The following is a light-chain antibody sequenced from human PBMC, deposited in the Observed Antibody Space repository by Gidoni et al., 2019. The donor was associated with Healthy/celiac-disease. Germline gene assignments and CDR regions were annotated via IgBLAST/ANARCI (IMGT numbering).Light chain of an antibody. CDR2: DAS. CDR3: QQRSNWPLT. Sequence: EIVLPQSPPTLSLSPGERATLSCRASQSVSSYLAWYQQKPGQAPRPLIYDASNRATGIPARFSGSGSGTDFTLTISSLEPEDFAVYYCQQRSNWPLTFGPGTKVDIK. CDR1: QSVSSY. J-gene: IGKJ3*01. V-gene: IGKV3-11*01.